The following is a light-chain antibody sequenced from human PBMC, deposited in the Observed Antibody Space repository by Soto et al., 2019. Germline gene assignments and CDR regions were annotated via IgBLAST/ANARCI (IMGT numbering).Light chain of an antibody. V-gene: IGKV1-16*01. Sequence: DIQMTQSPSSLSASVGDRVTITCRASQAVSNYLAWFQQKPGQAPKPLIYAASSLQSRVPSRFSGSGSGTDFTLTISSLQPEDFATYYCQQYNSYPLTFGGGTKVEIK. CDR3: QQYNSYPLT. J-gene: IGKJ4*01. CDR2: AAS. CDR1: QAVSNY.